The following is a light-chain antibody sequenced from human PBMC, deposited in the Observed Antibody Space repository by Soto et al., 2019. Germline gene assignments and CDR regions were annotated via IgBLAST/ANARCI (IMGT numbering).Light chain of an antibody. CDR3: QQHTIFPPLFT. CDR2: GAS. J-gene: IGKJ3*01. Sequence: DIQLTQSPFFLSASVGDRVTITCRASQGIRSYLAWYQQRPGKAPELLIYGASTLRTGVASRFSGSGSGTEFTLTIISLQPEDFATFFCQQHTIFPPLFTFGPGTKVDIK. V-gene: IGKV1-9*01. CDR1: QGIRSY.